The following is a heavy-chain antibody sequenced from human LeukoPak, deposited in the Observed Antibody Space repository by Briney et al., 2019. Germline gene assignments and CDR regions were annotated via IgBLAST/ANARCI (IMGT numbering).Heavy chain of an antibody. D-gene: IGHD2-21*01. Sequence: GGSLRLSREASGFIPRDYAMIWVRQAPGKWLEWVSVISNSGETTYYADSVKGRFTISRDNSKNTVYLQMDGLRAEDTAVYYCAKGQRTDSWYSPGDYWGQGTLVTVSS. V-gene: IGHV3-23*01. CDR3: AKGQRTDSWYSPGDY. CDR1: GFIPRDYA. J-gene: IGHJ4*02. CDR2: ISNSGETT.